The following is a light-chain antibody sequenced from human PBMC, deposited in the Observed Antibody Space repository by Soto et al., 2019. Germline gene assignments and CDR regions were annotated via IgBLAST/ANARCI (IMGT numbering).Light chain of an antibody. J-gene: IGKJ1*01. V-gene: IGKV3-15*01. CDR3: QQYHNWPPRT. Sequence: EIVMTQSPATLSMSPGERATLSCRASQSISNDLAWYQQKPGQAPRLLIYGASTRAIGIPARFSGSGSGTEFTLSISSLQSEDFAVYYYQQYHNWPPRTFGQGTKVDIK. CDR2: GAS. CDR1: QSISND.